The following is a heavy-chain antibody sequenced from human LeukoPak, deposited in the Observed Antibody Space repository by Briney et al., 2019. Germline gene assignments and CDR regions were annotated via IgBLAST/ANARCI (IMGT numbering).Heavy chain of an antibody. CDR2: INWNGGST. CDR1: GFSFDDYG. V-gene: IGHV3-20*04. D-gene: IGHD2-21*02. J-gene: IGHJ4*02. Sequence: GGSLRLSCTASGFSFDDYGMSWVRQAPGKGLEWVSGINWNGGSTGYADSVKGRFTISRDNAKNSLYLQMNSLRAEDTALYYCARFVVVTATKYYFDYWGQGTLVTVSS. CDR3: ARFVVVTATKYYFDY.